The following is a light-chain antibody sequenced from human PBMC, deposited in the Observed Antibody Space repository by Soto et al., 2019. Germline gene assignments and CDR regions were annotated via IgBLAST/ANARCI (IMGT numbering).Light chain of an antibody. CDR1: QSVSSSY. CDR2: GAS. Sequence: DIVLTQSPGTLSLSPGERATLSCRASQSVSSSYLAWYQQKPGQAPRLLIYGASSRAPGIPDRFSGSGSGTDFTLAISRLEPEDFAVYYCRQYGSSTGRSGQGTKVEIK. V-gene: IGKV3-20*01. J-gene: IGKJ1*01. CDR3: RQYGSSTGR.